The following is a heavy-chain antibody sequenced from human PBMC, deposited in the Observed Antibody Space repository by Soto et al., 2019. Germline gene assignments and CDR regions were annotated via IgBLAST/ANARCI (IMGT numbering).Heavy chain of an antibody. V-gene: IGHV4-30-4*01. J-gene: IGHJ4*02. CDR3: ARGPSGITGTTWDDY. CDR1: GGSISSGDYY. D-gene: IGHD1-20*01. CDR2: IYYSGST. Sequence: SETLSLTCTVSGGSISSGDYYWSRIRQPPGKGLEWIGYIYYSGSTYYNPSLKSRVTISVDTSKNQFSLKLSSVTAADTAVYYCARGPSGITGTTWDDYWGQGTLVTVSS.